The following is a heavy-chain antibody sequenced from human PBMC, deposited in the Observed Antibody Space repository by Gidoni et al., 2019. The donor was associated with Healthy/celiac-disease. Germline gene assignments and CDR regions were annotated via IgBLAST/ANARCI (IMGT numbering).Heavy chain of an antibody. J-gene: IGHJ6*02. CDR1: GFSLRNTRMG. Sequence: QVTLKESGPVLVKPTETHTLTCTAPGFSLRNTRMGVSWIRQPPGKALEWLAHIFANDEKAYSTSLKSRLTISKATSKSQVVLTMTNMDPVDTATYYCARSLRDYYYYYGMDVWGQGTTVTVSS. CDR3: ARSLRDYYYYYGMDV. CDR2: IFANDEK. V-gene: IGHV2-26*01.